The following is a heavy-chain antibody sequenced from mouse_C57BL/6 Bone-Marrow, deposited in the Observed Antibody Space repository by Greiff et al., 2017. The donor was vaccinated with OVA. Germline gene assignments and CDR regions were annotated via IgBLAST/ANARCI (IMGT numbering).Heavy chain of an antibody. CDR2: IDPSDSYT. CDR3: ARVGSNYGNYVSYYYAMDY. V-gene: IGHV1-59*01. CDR1: GYTFTSYW. D-gene: IGHD2-1*01. Sequence: QVQLQQPGAELVRPGTSVKLSCKASGYTFTSYWMHWVKQRPGQGLEWIGVIDPSDSYTNYNQKFKGKATLPVDTSSSTAYMQLSSLTSEDSAVYYCARVGSNYGNYVSYYYAMDYWGQGTSVTVSS. J-gene: IGHJ4*01.